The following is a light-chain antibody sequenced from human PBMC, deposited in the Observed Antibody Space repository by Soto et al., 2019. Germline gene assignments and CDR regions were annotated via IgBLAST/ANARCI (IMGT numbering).Light chain of an antibody. CDR3: QQYVGSPPWT. J-gene: IGKJ1*01. V-gene: IGKV3-20*01. Sequence: EIVLTQSPGTLSLSPGERATLSCRASQSISNNYLAWYQQKPGQTPRLLIYAASSRISGIADRFSGSGSGTHFPLSISRLEPEDFAVYYCQQYVGSPPWTFGQGTKVEIK. CDR2: AAS. CDR1: QSISNNY.